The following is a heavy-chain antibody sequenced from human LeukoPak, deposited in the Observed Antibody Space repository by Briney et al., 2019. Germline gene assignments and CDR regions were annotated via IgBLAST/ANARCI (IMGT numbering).Heavy chain of an antibody. CDR3: ATHLQGITHYYFDY. J-gene: IGHJ4*02. D-gene: IGHD1-14*01. V-gene: IGHV4-34*01. CDR2: ISHGGST. CDR1: GGSFSGYY. Sequence: SETLSLTCAVYGGSFSGYYWSWIRQPPGKGLEWIGEISHGGSTHYNPSLKSRVTISLDTSKNQFSLKLSSVTAADTAMYYCATHLQGITHYYFDYWGQGTLVTVSS.